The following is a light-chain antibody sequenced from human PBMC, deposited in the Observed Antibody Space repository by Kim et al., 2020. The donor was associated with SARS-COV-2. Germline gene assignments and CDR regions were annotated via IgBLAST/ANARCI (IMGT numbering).Light chain of an antibody. CDR2: LNSDGSH. Sequence: ASVKLNCSLSRGHSSYAIEWQQQQPEKGPRYLMKLNSDGSHSKGDGIPDRFSGSSSGDERYLTISSLQSEDEADYYCQTWGTGIVVFGGGTKLT. CDR1: RGHSSYA. CDR3: QTWGTGIVV. V-gene: IGLV4-69*01. J-gene: IGLJ2*01.